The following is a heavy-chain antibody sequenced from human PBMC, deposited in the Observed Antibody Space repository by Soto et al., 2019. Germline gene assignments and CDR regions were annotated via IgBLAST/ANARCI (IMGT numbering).Heavy chain of an antibody. CDR2: IYYSGST. V-gene: IGHV4-39*01. Sequence: PSETLSLTCTVSGGSISSRSHHWGWIRQPPGKGLEWIGSIYYSGSTYYDPSLKSRVTISVDTSKNQFSLRLRSVSAADTAVYDCARHLGGAGWDNWFDPGGQVRLVTVSS. CDR3: ARHLGGAGWDNWFDP. CDR1: GGSISSRSHH. D-gene: IGHD6-19*01. J-gene: IGHJ5*02.